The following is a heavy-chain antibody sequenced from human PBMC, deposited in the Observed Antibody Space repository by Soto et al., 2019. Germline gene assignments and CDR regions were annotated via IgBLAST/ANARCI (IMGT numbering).Heavy chain of an antibody. J-gene: IGHJ5*02. V-gene: IGHV1-18*01. CDR3: ARDDCSSSEGSFHP. CDR2: ISAYNGNT. Sequence: QVQLVQSGAEVKKPGASVKVSCKASGYTFTSYGISWVRQAPGQGLEWMGWISAYNGNTDYAQKLQGRVTMTTDTPTSTAYVELRSLRSDDTAVYYCARDDCSSSEGSFHPWGQVSLVTVS. CDR1: GYTFTSYG. D-gene: IGHD6-6*01.